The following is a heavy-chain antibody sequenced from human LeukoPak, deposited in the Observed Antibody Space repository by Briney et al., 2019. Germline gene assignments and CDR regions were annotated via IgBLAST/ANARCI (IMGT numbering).Heavy chain of an antibody. D-gene: IGHD5-12*01. CDR3: ARTTGYSGY. J-gene: IGHJ4*02. Sequence: SGTLSLTCAVYGGSFSGYYWSWIRQPPGKGLEWIGEINHSGSTNYNPSLKSRVTISVDTSKNQFSLKLSSVTAADTAVYYCARTTGYSGYWGQGTLVTVSS. CDR1: GGSFSGYY. V-gene: IGHV4-34*01. CDR2: INHSGST.